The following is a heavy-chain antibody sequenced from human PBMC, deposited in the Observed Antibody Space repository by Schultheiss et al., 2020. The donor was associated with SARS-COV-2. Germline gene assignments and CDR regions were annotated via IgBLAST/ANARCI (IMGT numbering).Heavy chain of an antibody. J-gene: IGHJ4*02. D-gene: IGHD2-15*01. V-gene: IGHV4-4*02. Sequence: SETLSLTCAVSGGSISSSNWWSWVRQPPGKGLEWIGNIYYRGSTYYNPSLKSRVTISVDTSKNQVSLRLSSVTAADTAVYYCARQSMVAAGYGYWGQGTLVTVSS. CDR1: GGSISSSNW. CDR2: IYYRGST. CDR3: ARQSMVAAGYGY.